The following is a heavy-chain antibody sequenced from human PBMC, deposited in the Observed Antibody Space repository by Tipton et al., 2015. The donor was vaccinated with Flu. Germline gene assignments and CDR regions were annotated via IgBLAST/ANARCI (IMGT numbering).Heavy chain of an antibody. CDR1: GFSISSGYY. J-gene: IGHJ5*02. CDR3: ARESDYVNS. V-gene: IGHV4-38-2*02. D-gene: IGHD3-16*01. CDR2: IYHGGTA. Sequence: TLSLTCSVSGFSISSGYYWGWIRQPPGKGLEWIGKIYHGGTAYYNPSLKSRVIISVYTSNNQLSLTVNSVTAGDTAVYFCARESDYVNSWGPGTLVTVSA.